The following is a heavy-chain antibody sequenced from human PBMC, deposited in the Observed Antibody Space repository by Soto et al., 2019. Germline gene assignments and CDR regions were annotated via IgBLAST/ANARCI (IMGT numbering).Heavy chain of an antibody. CDR3: VRESPKGGDYYFDY. CDR1: GFTFGGYW. V-gene: IGHV3-74*01. J-gene: IGHJ4*02. CDR2: INPGGNDI. D-gene: IGHD4-17*01. Sequence: HPGGSLRLSCATSGFTFGGYWMHWVRQAPGEGLLWLSRINPGGNDIFYADSVRGRFIVSRDNAQNTLYLQMNSLRADDRAVYFCVRESPKGGDYYFDYWGLGALVTVSS.